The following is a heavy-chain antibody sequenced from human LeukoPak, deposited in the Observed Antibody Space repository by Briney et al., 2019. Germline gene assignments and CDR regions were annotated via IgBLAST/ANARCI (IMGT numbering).Heavy chain of an antibody. CDR1: GGSISSSSYY. CDR2: INYGGSGST. V-gene: IGHV4-39*01. Sequence: SETLSLTCTVSGGSISSSSYYWGWVRQPPGKGLEWIGNINYGGSGSTYYNPSLKSRVTISVDTSRSQFSLKLNSVTAADTAVYYCARLPTGYPNWFDPWGQGTLVTVSS. CDR3: ARLPTGYPNWFDP. J-gene: IGHJ5*02. D-gene: IGHD3-9*01.